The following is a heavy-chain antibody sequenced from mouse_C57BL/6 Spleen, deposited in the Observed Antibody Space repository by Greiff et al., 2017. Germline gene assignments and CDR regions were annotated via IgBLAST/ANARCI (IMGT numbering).Heavy chain of an antibody. D-gene: IGHD1-1*01. CDR2: ISYDGSN. J-gene: IGHJ3*01. CDR3: AREDYGSSYVGAWFAY. Sequence: EVQRVESGPGLVKPSQSLSLTCSVTGYSITSGYYWNWIRQFPGNKLEWMGYISYDGSNNYNPSLKNRISITRDTSKNQFFLKLNSVTTEDTATYYCAREDYGSSYVGAWFAYWGQGTLVTVSA. V-gene: IGHV3-6*01. CDR1: GYSITSGYY.